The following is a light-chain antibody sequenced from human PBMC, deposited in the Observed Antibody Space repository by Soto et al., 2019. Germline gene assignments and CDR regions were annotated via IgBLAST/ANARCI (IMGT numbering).Light chain of an antibody. CDR3: FSFTTDCTYV. J-gene: IGLJ1*01. V-gene: IGLV2-14*01. CDR1: SSDIGAYNY. CDR2: EVS. Sequence: QSVLTQPASVSGSPGQSITISCTGSSSDIGAYNYVSWFQQYPGKAPKLIISEVSNRPSGVSNRFSGSKSGTAASLTISGLQTEDEADYFCFSFTTDCTYVFGTGTKVTVL.